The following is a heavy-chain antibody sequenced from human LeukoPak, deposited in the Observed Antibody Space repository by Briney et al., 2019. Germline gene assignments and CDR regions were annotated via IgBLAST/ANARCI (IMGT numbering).Heavy chain of an antibody. CDR3: ARTDKTSTYYDFWSGYRGMDV. V-gene: IGHV5-51*01. CDR1: GYSFTSYW. J-gene: IGHJ6*02. Sequence: GESLKISCKGSGYSFTSYWIGWVRQMPGKGLEWMGIIYPGDSDTRYSPSFQGQVTISADKSISTAYLQWSSLKASDTAMYYCARTDKTSTYYDFWSGYRGMDVWGQGTTATVSS. CDR2: IYPGDSDT. D-gene: IGHD3-3*01.